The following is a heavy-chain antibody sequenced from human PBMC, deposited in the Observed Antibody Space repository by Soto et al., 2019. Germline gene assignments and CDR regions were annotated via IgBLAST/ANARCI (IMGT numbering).Heavy chain of an antibody. CDR1: GGTFTSYA. D-gene: IGHD2-2*01. CDR2: SIPIFGTA. V-gene: IGHV1-69*06. J-gene: IGHJ6*02. CDR3: AKLVGPAARRSSMDV. Sequence: QVQLVQSGAEVKKPGSSVKVSCKASGGTFTSYAVSWVRQAPGQGLEWMGVSIPIFGTANYARKFHGRVTITADKSTSTAYMELSSLRSEDTAVYYCAKLVGPAARRSSMDVWGQGTTVTVSS.